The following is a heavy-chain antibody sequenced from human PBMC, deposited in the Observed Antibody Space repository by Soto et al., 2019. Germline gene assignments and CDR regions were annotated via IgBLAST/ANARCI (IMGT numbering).Heavy chain of an antibody. CDR1: GFTFRTYN. CDR3: VRDSAWAFDL. D-gene: IGHD1-26*01. J-gene: IGHJ4*02. Sequence: GSLRLSCAASGFTFRTYNMNWVRQAPGKGLEWVSYMSITDAIFYADSVRGRFTISRDNAKNLLDLQMNSLREEDTAVHYCVRDSAWAFDLWGQGTLVTVSS. CDR2: MSITDAI. V-gene: IGHV3-48*02.